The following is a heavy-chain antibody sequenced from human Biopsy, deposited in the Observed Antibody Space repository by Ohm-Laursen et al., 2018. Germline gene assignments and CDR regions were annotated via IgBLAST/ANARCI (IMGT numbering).Heavy chain of an antibody. J-gene: IGHJ6*02. V-gene: IGHV4-34*01. CDR2: INKSGST. Sequence: SDTLSLTCAVTGESSSGYFWNWIRKPPGQGMEWIGEINKSGSTKYNPSLKRRATLSTYSSTSKFSLSLTSVSAADTAIYYCARGSGYFKLDVWGQGTTVTVSS. CDR1: GESSSGYF. D-gene: IGHD5-12*01. CDR3: ARGSGYFKLDV.